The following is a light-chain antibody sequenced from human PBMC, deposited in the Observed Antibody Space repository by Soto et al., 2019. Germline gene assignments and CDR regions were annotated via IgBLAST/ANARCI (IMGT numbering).Light chain of an antibody. CDR1: QSVLFDSNRKDY. J-gene: IGKJ2*01. V-gene: IGKV4-1*01. CDR3: QQYYETPYT. Sequence: DFVMTQSPDSLAVSLGERATINCRSSQSVLFDSNRKDYLAWYRQKPGQPPKLIIYWASTRESGVPDRFTGSGSGTDFTLTISSLQAEDVAVYYCQQYYETPYTFGQGTKLEI. CDR2: WAS.